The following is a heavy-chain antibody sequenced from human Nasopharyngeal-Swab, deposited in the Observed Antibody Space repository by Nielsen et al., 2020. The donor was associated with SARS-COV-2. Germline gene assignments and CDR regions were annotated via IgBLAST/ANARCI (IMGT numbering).Heavy chain of an antibody. CDR3: ARGHYGLDV. J-gene: IGHJ6*02. CDR2: ISPGSSDT. CDR1: GFTFSDHY. Sequence: GGSLRLSCAASGFTFSDHYMTWIRQAPGKGLEWVLYISPGSSDTNYADSVKGRFTISRDNAKNSLYLQMNSLRAEDTAVYYCARGHYGLDVWGQGTTVTVSS. V-gene: IGHV3-11*06.